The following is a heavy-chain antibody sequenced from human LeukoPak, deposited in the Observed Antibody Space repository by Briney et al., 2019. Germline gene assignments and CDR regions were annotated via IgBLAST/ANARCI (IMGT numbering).Heavy chain of an antibody. CDR2: VSKSDGTT. CDR1: GFTFTTYA. CDR3: ARGSYGMDV. Sequence: GGSLRLSCAASGFTFTTYAMSWVRQAPGKALEWVSSVSKSDGTTYYADSVKGRLTISRDNSKNTLHLQMNGLRAEDTAVYYCARGSYGMDVWGQGTTVTVSS. V-gene: IGHV3-23*01. J-gene: IGHJ6*02.